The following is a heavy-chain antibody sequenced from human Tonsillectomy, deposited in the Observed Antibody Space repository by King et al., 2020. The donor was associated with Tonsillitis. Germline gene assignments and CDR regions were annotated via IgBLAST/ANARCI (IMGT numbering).Heavy chain of an antibody. CDR2: ISGRGGST. Sequence: VQLVESGGGLVQSGGSLRLSCAASGFTFSSYAMNWVRQAPGKGLEWVVGISGRGGSTYYAEFVKGRFTISRDNSKNTLYLQMNTLRAEDTSVSYCAKIFGGGHAPGHPWGRGTLVIVSS. CDR3: AKIFGGGHAPGHP. J-gene: IGHJ5*02. CDR1: GFTFSSYA. D-gene: IGHD5-12*01. V-gene: IGHV3-23*04.